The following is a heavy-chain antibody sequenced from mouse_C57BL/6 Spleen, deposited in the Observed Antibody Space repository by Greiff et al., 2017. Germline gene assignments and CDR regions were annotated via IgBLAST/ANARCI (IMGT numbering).Heavy chain of an antibody. CDR2: ISYDGSN. V-gene: IGHV3-6*01. D-gene: IGHD1-1*01. CDR1: GYSITSGYY. Sequence: EVQLKESGPGLVKPSQSLSLTCSVTGYSITSGYYWNWIRQFPGNKLEWMGYISYDGSNNYNPSLKNRISITRDTSKNQFFLKLNSVTTEDTATYYCAREDGSSSWFAYWGQGTLVTVSA. CDR3: AREDGSSSWFAY. J-gene: IGHJ3*01.